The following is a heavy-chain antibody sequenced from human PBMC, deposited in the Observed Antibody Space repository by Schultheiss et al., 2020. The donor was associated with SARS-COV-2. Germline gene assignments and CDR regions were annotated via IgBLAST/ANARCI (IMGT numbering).Heavy chain of an antibody. Sequence: GGSLRLSCAASGFTFSNYGMHWVRQAPGKGLEWVSAISGSGGSTYYADSVKGRFTISRDNAKNSLYLQMNSLRAEDTAVYYCARAVRVPAATYYYYYYMDVWGKGTTVTVSS. V-gene: IGHV3-21*01. J-gene: IGHJ6*03. D-gene: IGHD2-2*01. CDR2: ISGSGGST. CDR1: GFTFSNYG. CDR3: ARAVRVPAATYYYYYYMDV.